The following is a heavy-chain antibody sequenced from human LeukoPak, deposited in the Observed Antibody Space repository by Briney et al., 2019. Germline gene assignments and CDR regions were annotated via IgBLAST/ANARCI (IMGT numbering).Heavy chain of an antibody. CDR2: IYYSGST. CDR3: ARDGYSSSPTGYFDY. J-gene: IGHJ4*02. D-gene: IGHD6-13*01. CDR1: GGSISSYY. Sequence: SETLSLTCTVSGGSISSYYWSWIRQPPGKGLEWIGNIYYSGSTNYNPSLKSRVTISVDTSKNQFSLKLSSVTAADTAVYYCARDGYSSSPTGYFDYWGQGTLVTVSS. V-gene: IGHV4-59*01.